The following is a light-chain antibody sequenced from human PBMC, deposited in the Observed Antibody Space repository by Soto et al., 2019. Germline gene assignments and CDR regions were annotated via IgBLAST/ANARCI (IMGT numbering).Light chain of an antibody. CDR1: QGISTW. CDR2: TAS. Sequence: QMTQSPSHLSASVGDRLTITCRASQGISTWLAWYQQKKGKAPNXXIYTASSLQSGVPSRFSGSSYGTDFNLTINGLQPEEFATYDGQQAASFPITLGQGTRLEI. J-gene: IGKJ5*01. CDR3: QQAASFPIT. V-gene: IGKV1-12*01.